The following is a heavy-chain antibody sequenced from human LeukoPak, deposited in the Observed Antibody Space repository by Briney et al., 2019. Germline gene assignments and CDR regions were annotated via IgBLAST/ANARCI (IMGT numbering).Heavy chain of an antibody. CDR1: GGSISSYY. CDR2: IYYSGST. J-gene: IGHJ4*02. V-gene: IGHV4-59*08. CDR3: ARQTRGYFDY. Sequence: SETLSLTCTVSGGSISSYYWSWIRQPPGKGLKWIGYIYYSGSTNYNPSLKSRVTISVDTSKNQFSLKLSSVTAADTAVYYCARQTRGYFDYWGQGTLVTVSS.